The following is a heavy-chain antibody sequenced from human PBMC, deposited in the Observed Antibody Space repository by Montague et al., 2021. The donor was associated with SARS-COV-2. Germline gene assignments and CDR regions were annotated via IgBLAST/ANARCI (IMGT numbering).Heavy chain of an antibody. D-gene: IGHD1-20*01. Sequence: SETLSLTCTVSGGSISSSSYYWGWIRQPPGKGLEWIGRIYYSGSTYYNPSLKSRVTISVDTSKNQFSLKLSSVTAADTAVYYCARRVTGTTVHYYYGMDVWGQGTTVTVSS. CDR1: GGSISSSSYY. CDR3: ARRVTGTTVHYYYGMDV. CDR2: IYYSGST. V-gene: IGHV4-39*01. J-gene: IGHJ6*02.